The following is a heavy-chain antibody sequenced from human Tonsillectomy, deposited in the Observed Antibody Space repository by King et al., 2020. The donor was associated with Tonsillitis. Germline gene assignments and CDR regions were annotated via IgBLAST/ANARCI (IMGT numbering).Heavy chain of an antibody. Sequence: VQLVESGAEVKKPGESLRISCTGSGYRFSSYWIGWVRQMPGKGLEWMGIIYPGDSDTRCSPSFQGQVTISADKSISTAFLQWSSLKASDTAMYYCARRSGDYYGGFDYWGQGTLVTVSS. D-gene: IGHD3-10*01. CDR3: ARRSGDYYGGFDY. CDR1: GYRFSSYW. CDR2: IYPGDSDT. J-gene: IGHJ4*02. V-gene: IGHV5-51*03.